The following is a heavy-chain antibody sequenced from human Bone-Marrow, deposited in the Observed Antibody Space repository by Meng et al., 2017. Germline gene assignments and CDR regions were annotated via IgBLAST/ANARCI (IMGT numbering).Heavy chain of an antibody. CDR1: GSTFTGYT. J-gene: IGHJ4*02. D-gene: IGHD1-1*01. V-gene: IGHV1-2*06. Sequence: YRGQVKTPGDSVNVSCKASGSTFTGYTMHWVRQAPGQGLEWMGRINPNSGGTNYAQKFQGRVTMTRDTSISTAYMELSRLRSDDTAVYYCANWNDGLLNYWGQGTLVTVSS. CDR2: INPNSGGT. CDR3: ANWNDGLLNY.